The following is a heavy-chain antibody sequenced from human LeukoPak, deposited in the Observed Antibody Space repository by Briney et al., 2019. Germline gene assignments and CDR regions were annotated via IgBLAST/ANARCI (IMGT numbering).Heavy chain of an antibody. CDR1: GFTFSSYW. V-gene: IGHV3-74*01. J-gene: IGHJ3*02. CDR2: INSAGSST. Sequence: PGGSLRLSCAASGFTFSSYWIHWVRQAPGKGLEWVSRINSAGSSTSYADSVKGRFTISRDNAKNTLYLQMNSLRAEDTAVYYCGRDLGFEGAFDIWGQGTMVTVSS. D-gene: IGHD3-16*01. CDR3: GRDLGFEGAFDI.